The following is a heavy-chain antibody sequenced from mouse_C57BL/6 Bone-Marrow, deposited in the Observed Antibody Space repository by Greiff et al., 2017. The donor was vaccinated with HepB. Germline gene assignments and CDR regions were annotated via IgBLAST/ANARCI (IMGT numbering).Heavy chain of an antibody. J-gene: IGHJ3*01. CDR2: ISNGGGST. D-gene: IGHD2-4*01. Sequence: EVKLVESGGGLVQPGGSLKLSCAASGFTFSDYYMYWVRQTPEKRLEWVAYISNGGGSTYYPDTVKGRFTISRDNAKNTLYLQMSRLKSEDTAMYYCARSDYDYDQFAYWGQGTLVTVSA. CDR1: GFTFSDYY. V-gene: IGHV5-12*01. CDR3: ARSDYDYDQFAY.